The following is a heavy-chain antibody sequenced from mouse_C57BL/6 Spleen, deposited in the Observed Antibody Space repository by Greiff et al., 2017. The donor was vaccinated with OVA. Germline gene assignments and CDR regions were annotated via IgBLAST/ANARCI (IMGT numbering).Heavy chain of an antibody. CDR2: INPGSGGT. D-gene: IGHD1-1*01. J-gene: IGHJ2*01. V-gene: IGHV1-54*01. CDR1: GYAFTNYL. CDR3: ARVTTVVGPFDY. Sequence: QVQLQQSGAELVRPGTSVKVSCKASGYAFTNYLIEWVKQRPGQGLEWIGVINPGSGGTNYNEKFKGKAKLTADKSSSTAYMQLSSLTSEDSAVYFCARVTTVVGPFDYWGQGTTLTVSS.